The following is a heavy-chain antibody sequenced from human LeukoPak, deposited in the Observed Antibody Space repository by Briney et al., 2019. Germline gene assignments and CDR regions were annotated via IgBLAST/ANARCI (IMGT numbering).Heavy chain of an antibody. J-gene: IGHJ4*02. CDR3: ARRAGAYTHPYDY. Sequence: GGSLSLSCTVSGFTVSSNSMSWVRQAPGQGLVWVSFIYSAGNTHYSDSVTGRFTISIDNSKNNLYLQKNSLGADDTAVYYCARRAGAYTHPYDYWGQGTLVTVSS. CDR2: IYSAGNT. V-gene: IGHV3-53*01. D-gene: IGHD3-16*01. CDR1: GFTVSSNS.